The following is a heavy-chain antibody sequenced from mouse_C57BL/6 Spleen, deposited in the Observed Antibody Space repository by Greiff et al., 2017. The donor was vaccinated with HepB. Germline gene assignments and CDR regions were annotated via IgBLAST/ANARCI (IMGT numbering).Heavy chain of an antibody. CDR1: GYTFTSYW. Sequence: QVQLQQPGAELVKPGASVKVSCKASGYTFTSYWMHWVKQRPGQGLEWIGRFHPSDSDTNYNQKFKGKATLTVDKSSSTAYMQLSSLTSEDSAVYYCAIGITTVVADYWGQGTTLTVSS. CDR2: FHPSDSDT. D-gene: IGHD1-1*01. CDR3: AIGITTVVADY. J-gene: IGHJ2*01. V-gene: IGHV1-74*01.